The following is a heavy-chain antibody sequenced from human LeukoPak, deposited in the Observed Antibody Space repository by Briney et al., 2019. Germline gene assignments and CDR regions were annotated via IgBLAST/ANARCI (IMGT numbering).Heavy chain of an antibody. CDR2: IFRDGST. CDR3: ARDFYDFWSGYWV. V-gene: IGHV3-53*01. J-gene: IGHJ4*02. D-gene: IGHD3-3*01. Sequence: GGSLRLSCAGFTVSTNYMTWVRQAPGRGLEWVSSIFRDGSTYYGDSVRGRSSISRDASKTILYLQMSNLRVEDTAVYYCARDFYDFWSGYWVWGPGTLVTVSS. CDR1: FTVSTNY.